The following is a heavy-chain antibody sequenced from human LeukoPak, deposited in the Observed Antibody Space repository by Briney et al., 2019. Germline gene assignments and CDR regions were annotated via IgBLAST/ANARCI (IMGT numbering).Heavy chain of an antibody. CDR1: GFTFSSYW. J-gene: IGHJ4*02. Sequence: PGGSLRLSCAASGFTFSSYWMHWFRQAPGKGLVWVSRINPDGGSTAYADSVKGRFTISRDNAKNTRYLQMNSLRVEDTAVYYCTRGQQLVGDWGQGTLVTVSS. V-gene: IGHV3-74*01. CDR3: TRGQQLVGD. CDR2: INPDGGST. D-gene: IGHD6-13*01.